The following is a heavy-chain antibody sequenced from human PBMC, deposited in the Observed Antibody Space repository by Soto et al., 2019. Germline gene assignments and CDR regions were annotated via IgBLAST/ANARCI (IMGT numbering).Heavy chain of an antibody. J-gene: IGHJ4*02. CDR2: TYYRSKWYN. CDR1: GGRVSSNSAY. Sequence: SPTLSLTGAISGGRVSSNSAYLNLMRHSPSRGLEWLGRTYYRSKWYNDYAVSVKSRITINPDTSKNQFSLQLNSVTPEDTAVYYCARSLVPAAIFDYWGQGTTVTVS. V-gene: IGHV6-1*01. CDR3: ARSLVPAAIFDY. D-gene: IGHD2-2*02.